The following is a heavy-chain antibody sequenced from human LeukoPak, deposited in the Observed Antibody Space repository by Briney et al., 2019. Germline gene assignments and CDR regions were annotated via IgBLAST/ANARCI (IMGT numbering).Heavy chain of an antibody. CDR2: IYTSGST. J-gene: IGHJ5*02. Sequence: SETLSLTCTVSGGSISSYYWSWIRQPPGKGLEWIGYIYTSGSTNYNPSLKSRVTISVDTSKNQFSLELSSVTAADTAVYYCARSSTSWSWFDPWGQGTLVTVSS. CDR1: GGSISSYY. V-gene: IGHV4-4*09. D-gene: IGHD2-2*01. CDR3: ARSSTSWSWFDP.